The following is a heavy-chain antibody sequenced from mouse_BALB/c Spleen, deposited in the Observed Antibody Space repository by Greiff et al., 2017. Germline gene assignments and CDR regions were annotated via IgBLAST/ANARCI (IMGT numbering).Heavy chain of an antibody. J-gene: IGHJ4*01. V-gene: IGHV5-6-2*01. CDR3: ARRYGYAMDY. CDR1: GFTFSSYY. Sequence: EVKLVESGGGLVKLGGSLKLSCAASGFTFSSYYMSWVRQTPEKRLELVAAINSNGGSTYYPDTVKGRFTISRDNAKNTLYLQMSSLKSEDTALYYCARRYGYAMDYWGQGTSVTVSS. CDR2: INSNGGST. D-gene: IGHD1-1*02.